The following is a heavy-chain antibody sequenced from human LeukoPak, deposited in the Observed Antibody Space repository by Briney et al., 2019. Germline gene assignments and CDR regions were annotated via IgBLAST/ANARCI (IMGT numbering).Heavy chain of an antibody. CDR2: ASTYNGNT. J-gene: IGHJ5*02. CDR1: GYTFTSLG. V-gene: IGHV1-18*01. CDR3: ARDHYYGSGTYSP. D-gene: IGHD3-10*01. Sequence: EASVKVSCTTSGYTFTSLGINWVRQVPGQGLEWMGWASTYNGNTNYAQKFKGRVTLNTDTSTSTAYMELRSLRDYATAFYFCARDHYYGSGTYSPWGQGTLVTVSS.